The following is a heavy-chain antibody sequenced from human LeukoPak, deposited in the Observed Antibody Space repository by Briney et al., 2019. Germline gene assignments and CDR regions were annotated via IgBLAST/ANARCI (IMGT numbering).Heavy chain of an antibody. Sequence: GGSLRLSCAASGFTFSGFPMHWVRQAPGKGLEWVSLISYDGSDKYYADSVKGRFTISRDNSKNTLYLQMNSLRAEDTAVYYCARDGHYDFWSGSHNWFDPWGQGTLVTVSS. J-gene: IGHJ5*02. CDR2: ISYDGSDK. CDR3: ARDGHYDFWSGSHNWFDP. D-gene: IGHD3-3*01. CDR1: GFTFSGFP. V-gene: IGHV3-30*04.